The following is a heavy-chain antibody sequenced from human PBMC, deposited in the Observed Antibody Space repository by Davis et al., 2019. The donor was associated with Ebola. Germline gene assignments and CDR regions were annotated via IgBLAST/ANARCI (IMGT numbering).Heavy chain of an antibody. CDR2: IKKDESEK. CDR3: ARGFCSSTSCYGNWFDP. V-gene: IGHV3-7*01. J-gene: IGHJ5*02. Sequence: PGGSLRPSCAGSGFTFNRYWMSWVRQAPGKGLEWVANIKKDESEKYYVDSVKGRFTISRDNAKNSLYLQMSSLRAEDTAVYYCARGFCSSTSCYGNWFDPWGRGTLVTVSS. D-gene: IGHD2-2*01. CDR1: GFTFNRYW.